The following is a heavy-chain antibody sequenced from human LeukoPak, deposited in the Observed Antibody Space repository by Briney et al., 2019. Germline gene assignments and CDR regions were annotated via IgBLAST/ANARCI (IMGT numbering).Heavy chain of an antibody. V-gene: IGHV3-33*06. D-gene: IGHD3-3*01. J-gene: IGHJ6*03. CDR3: AKDAEYYDFWSGYYYCYYYMDV. Sequence: GRSLRLSCAASGFTFSSYGMHWVRQAPGKGLEWVAVIWYDGSNKYYADSVKGRFTISRDNSKNTLYLQMNSLRAEDTAVYYCAKDAEYYDFWSGYYYCYYYMDVWGKGTTVTVSS. CDR2: IWYDGSNK. CDR1: GFTFSSYG.